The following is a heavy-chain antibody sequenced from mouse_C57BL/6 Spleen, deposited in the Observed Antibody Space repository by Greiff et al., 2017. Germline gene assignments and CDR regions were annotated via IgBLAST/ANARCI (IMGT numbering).Heavy chain of an antibody. J-gene: IGHJ2*01. D-gene: IGHD1-1*01. CDR3: ARGSSYNFDY. CDR2: IDPSDSYT. CDR1: GYTFTSYW. V-gene: IGHV1-69*01. Sequence: QVQLQQPGAELVMPGASVKLSCKASGYTFTSYWMHWVKQRPGQGLEWIGEIDPSDSYTNYNQKFKGKSTLTVDKSSSTAYMQLSSLTSADSAVYYCARGSSYNFDYWGQGTTLTVSS.